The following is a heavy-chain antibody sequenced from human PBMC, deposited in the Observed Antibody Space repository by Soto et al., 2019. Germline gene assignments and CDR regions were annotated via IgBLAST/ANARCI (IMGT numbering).Heavy chain of an antibody. CDR1: GFSFSDSA. CDR3: ARGGEMGRVVVGALTVRDVPNPLQALP. Sequence: LRLSCAASGFSFSDSAMHWVRQASGKGLEWIARIRSKANSYLIAYDESVRGRFIISRDDSKNTAYLQMNDLNTEDTAIYYCARGGEMGRVVVGALTVRDVPNPLQALPWG. D-gene: IGHD2-2*01. J-gene: IGHJ5*02. V-gene: IGHV3-73*01. CDR2: IRSKANSYLI.